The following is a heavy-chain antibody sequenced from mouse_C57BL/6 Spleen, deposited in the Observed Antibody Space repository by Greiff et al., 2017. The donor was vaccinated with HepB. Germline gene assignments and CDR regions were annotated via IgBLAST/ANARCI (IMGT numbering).Heavy chain of an antibody. CDR1: GYTFTSYW. CDR3: ARRPYYGSSSDFDV. V-gene: IGHV1-55*01. J-gene: IGHJ1*03. Sequence: QVQLQQPGAELVKPGASVKMSCKASGYTFTSYWITWVKQRPGQGLEWIGDIYPGSGSTNYNEKFKSKATLTVDTSSSTAYMQLSSLTSEDSAVYYCARRPYYGSSSDFDVWGTGTTVTVSS. D-gene: IGHD1-1*01. CDR2: IYPGSGST.